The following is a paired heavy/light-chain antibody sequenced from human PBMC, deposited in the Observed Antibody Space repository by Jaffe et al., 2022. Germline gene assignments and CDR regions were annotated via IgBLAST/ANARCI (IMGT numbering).Light chain of an antibody. CDR2: YDD. CDR1: SSNIGNNA. J-gene: IGLJ2*01. Sequence: QSVLTQPPSVSEAPRQRVTISCSGSSSNIGNNAVNWYQQLPGKAPKLLIYYDDLLPSGVSDRFSGSKSGTSASLAISGLQSEDEADYYCAAWDDRLNAVVFGGGTKLTVL. V-gene: IGLV1-36*01. CDR3: AAWDDRLNAVV.
Heavy chain of an antibody. CDR1: GGSISSSNW. CDR3: ARCRATILPSGRTSKRANYFDY. D-gene: IGHD1-1*01. CDR2: IYHSGST. Sequence: QVQLQESGPGLVKPSGTLSLTCAVSGGSISSSNWWSWVRQPPGKGLEWIGEIYHSGSTNYNPSLKSRVTISVDKSKNQFSLKLSSVTAADTAVYYCARCRATILPSGRTSKRANYFDYWGQGTLVTVSS. J-gene: IGHJ4*02. V-gene: IGHV4-4*02.